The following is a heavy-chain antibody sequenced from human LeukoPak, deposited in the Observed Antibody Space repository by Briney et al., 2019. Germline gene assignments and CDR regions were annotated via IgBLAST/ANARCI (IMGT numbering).Heavy chain of an antibody. Sequence: SETLSLTRTVSGDSSDNNGFYWGWIRQPPGKGLEWVGNIYYSGSTYYNPSLKSRVTTSVDTSKNQFSLKLSSVTAADTAVHYCARGTRGSDSSFDFWGQGTLVTVSS. V-gene: IGHV4-39*07. J-gene: IGHJ4*02. D-gene: IGHD1-1*01. CDR1: GDSSDNNGFY. CDR2: IYYSGST. CDR3: ARGTRGSDSSFDF.